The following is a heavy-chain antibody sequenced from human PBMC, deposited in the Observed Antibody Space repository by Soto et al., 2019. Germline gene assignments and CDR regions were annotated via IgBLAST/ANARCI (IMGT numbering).Heavy chain of an antibody. J-gene: IGHJ2*01. D-gene: IGHD6-19*01. V-gene: IGHV3-48*02. CDR1: GFTFSIYS. Sequence: EVQLVESGGGLVQPGGSLRLSCAASGFTFSIYSMNWVRQAPGKGLEWVSYITSSSSTIYYANSLKGRFTISRDNAKNSLYLQMNSLRDEDTAVYYCARPAAGDWYFDLWGRGTLVTVSS. CDR3: ARPAAGDWYFDL. CDR2: ITSSSSTI.